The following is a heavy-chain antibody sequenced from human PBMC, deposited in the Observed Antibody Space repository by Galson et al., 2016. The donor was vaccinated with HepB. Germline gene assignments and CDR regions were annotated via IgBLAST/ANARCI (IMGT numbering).Heavy chain of an antibody. CDR2: VIPGLGAT. J-gene: IGHJ3*02. CDR3: AREIYSVVVGDALDN. CDR1: GDTLIGHG. Sequence: SVKVSCKVSGDTLIGHGIGWVRQAPGQGLEWMGGVIPGLGATDYAQTFQDRVTITADEATSTVYLELSTLRSEDTAVYYCAREIYSVVVGDALDNWGQGKMVTVSS. V-gene: IGHV1-69*13. D-gene: IGHD2-21*01.